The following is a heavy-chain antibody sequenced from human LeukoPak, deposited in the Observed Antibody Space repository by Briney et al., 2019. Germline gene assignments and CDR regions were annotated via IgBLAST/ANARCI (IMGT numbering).Heavy chain of an antibody. Sequence: SETLSLTWSVSGXSISTYYGSWIRQPAGKGLEWIGRIYRSGDTNYNTSLKSRVTMSVDTSKNQISLRLRSVTAADTAVYYCARDDFEYSVHYGMDVWGQGTTVTVSS. CDR2: IYRSGDT. V-gene: IGHV4-4*07. CDR1: GXSISTYY. J-gene: IGHJ6*02. D-gene: IGHD3-9*01. CDR3: ARDDFEYSVHYGMDV.